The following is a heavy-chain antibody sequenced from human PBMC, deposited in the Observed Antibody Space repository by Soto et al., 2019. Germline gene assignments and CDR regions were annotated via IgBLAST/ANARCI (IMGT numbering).Heavy chain of an antibody. CDR3: ATAGEIFGLVIFAYLDF. CDR2: ISNDGSKT. CDR1: GFTFNSYA. V-gene: IGHV3-30*03. D-gene: IGHD3-3*01. Sequence: QVQLVESGGGVVQPGKSLRLSCATSGFTFNSYALHWVRQAPGKGLEWVALISNDGSKTFSADSVKGRFTISRDTAKNKRFLQMNSLTTEDTAVYFCATAGEIFGLVIFAYLDFWGQGTLVAVSS. J-gene: IGHJ4*02.